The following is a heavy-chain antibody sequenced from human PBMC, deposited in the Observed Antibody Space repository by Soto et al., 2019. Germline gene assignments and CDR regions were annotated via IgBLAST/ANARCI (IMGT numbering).Heavy chain of an antibody. Sequence: QVHLVQSGAEVKKPGASVKVSCKASGYTFTTYSMHWVRQTPGHGLEWMGVINPSGGRTSYAQKFQGRVTMTRDTSTSTVHMELSNLRSEDTAVYFCARDGGYDVLTGHYILPYYLDNWGLGTLVTVSS. V-gene: IGHV1-46*01. CDR1: GYTFTTYS. J-gene: IGHJ4*02. D-gene: IGHD3-9*01. CDR3: ARDGGYDVLTGHYILPYYLDN. CDR2: INPSGGRT.